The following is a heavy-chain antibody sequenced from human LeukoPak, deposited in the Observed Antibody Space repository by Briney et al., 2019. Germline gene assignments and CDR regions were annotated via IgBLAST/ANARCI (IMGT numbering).Heavy chain of an antibody. V-gene: IGHV5-51*01. D-gene: IGHD3-22*01. CDR3: ARPRWLTYYFDDSGYPYAFDI. J-gene: IGHJ3*02. CDR2: IYPGDSDS. Sequence: GESLKISCKGSGYSFTSSWIAWVRQMPGEGLEWMGIIYPGDSDSRYSPSFQGQVTISADKSLSTAYLQWSSLKASDTAMYYCARPRWLTYYFDDSGYPYAFDIWCQGTMVTVS. CDR1: GYSFTSSW.